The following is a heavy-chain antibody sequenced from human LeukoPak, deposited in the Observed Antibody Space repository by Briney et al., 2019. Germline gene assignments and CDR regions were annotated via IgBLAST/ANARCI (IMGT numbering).Heavy chain of an antibody. CDR3: TRDLHGGYSYGIFDY. V-gene: IGHV3-49*04. CDR2: IRSKAYRGTT. Sequence: GGSLRLSCTASGFTFGDYAMSWVRQAPGKGLEWVGFIRSKAYRGTTEYAASVKGRFIISRDDSKSIAYLQMSSLKTEDTALYYCTRDLHGGYSYGIFDYWGQGTLVTVPS. CDR1: GFTFGDYA. J-gene: IGHJ4*02. D-gene: IGHD5-18*01.